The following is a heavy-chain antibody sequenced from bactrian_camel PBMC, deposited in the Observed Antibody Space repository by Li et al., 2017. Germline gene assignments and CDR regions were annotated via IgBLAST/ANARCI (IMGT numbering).Heavy chain of an antibody. D-gene: IGHD1*01. J-gene: IGHJ6*01. CDR2: VDSGGGST. CDR1: GFTFSSFD. Sequence: VQLVESGGGLVQPGGSLRLSCAASGFTFSSFDMSWVRQAPGKGLEWVSAVDSGGGSTYFADSVKGRFTISRDNAKNTLFLQMNSLKPDGTAMYYCAARTQYPAAYCTDSWRGADFGYWGLGTQVTVS. V-gene: IGHV3S31*01. CDR3: AARTQYPAAYCTDSWRGADFGY.